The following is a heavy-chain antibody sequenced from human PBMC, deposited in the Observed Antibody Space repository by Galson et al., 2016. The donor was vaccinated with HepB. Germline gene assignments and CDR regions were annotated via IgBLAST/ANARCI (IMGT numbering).Heavy chain of an antibody. J-gene: IGHJ4*02. Sequence: SVKVSCKVSGYTFTSYAIHWVRQAPGQRLEWMGWIIPGSDNTKYSQKFRGRVTITGDTDARAVFMELSSLSSEDTAVYYCARSSDLPYFDNWGQGTLVTVSS. CDR2: IIPGSDNT. CDR1: GYTFTSYA. CDR3: ARSSDLPYFDN. V-gene: IGHV1-3*01.